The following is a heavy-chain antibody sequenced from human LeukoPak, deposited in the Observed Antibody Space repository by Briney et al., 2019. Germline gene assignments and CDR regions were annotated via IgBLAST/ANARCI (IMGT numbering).Heavy chain of an antibody. Sequence: GGSLRLSCAASGFTFSSYAMSWVRQAPGKGLEWVSAISGSGGSTYYADSVKGRFTISRDNSENTLYLQMNSLRAEDTAVYYCAKGAAYCSSTSCYPNQHYYYGMDVWGQGTTVTVSS. CDR1: GFTFSSYA. CDR2: ISGSGGST. CDR3: AKGAAYCSSTSCYPNQHYYYGMDV. D-gene: IGHD2-2*01. J-gene: IGHJ6*02. V-gene: IGHV3-23*01.